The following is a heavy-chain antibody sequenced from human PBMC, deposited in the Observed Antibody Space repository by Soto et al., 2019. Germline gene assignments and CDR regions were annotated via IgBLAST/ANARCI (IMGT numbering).Heavy chain of an antibody. CDR3: ARGLAKYYYYGMDV. Sequence: PSETLSLTCAVYCGSFSGYYWSWIRQPPGKGLEWIGEINHSGSTNYNPSLKSRVTISVDTSKNQFSLKLSSVTAADTAVYYCARGLAKYYYYGMDVWGQGTTVTVSS. CDR2: INHSGST. CDR1: CGSFSGYY. D-gene: IGHD5-12*01. V-gene: IGHV4-34*01. J-gene: IGHJ6*02.